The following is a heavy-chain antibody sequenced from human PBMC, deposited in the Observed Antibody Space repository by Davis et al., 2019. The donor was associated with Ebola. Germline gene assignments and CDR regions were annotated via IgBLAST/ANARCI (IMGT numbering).Heavy chain of an antibody. D-gene: IGHD2-2*01. CDR2: SYYNGYA. Sequence: GSLRLSCTVSGGSVSSGSYYWNWIRQPPGKGLEWIGYSYYNGYANYNPSLKRRVAMSVDTSENQFFLTLSSVTAADTAVYYCAKDSLRVIVLVPAGSGGMDVWGQGTTVTVSS. J-gene: IGHJ6*02. V-gene: IGHV4-61*01. CDR1: GGSVSSGSYY. CDR3: AKDSLRVIVLVPAGSGGMDV.